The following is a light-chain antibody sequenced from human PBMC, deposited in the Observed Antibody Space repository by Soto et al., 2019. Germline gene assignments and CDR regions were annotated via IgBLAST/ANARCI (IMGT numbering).Light chain of an antibody. CDR3: LQDYNYTRT. J-gene: IGKJ1*01. CDR1: QGISNY. CDR2: AAS. V-gene: IGKV1-17*03. Sequence: DIQMTQSPSAMSASVGDIVTITCLASQGISNYLAWFQQKPGKVPKRLIYAASSLQSGVPSRFSGSGSGTDFNLTISRLQPEDFATYECLQDYNYTRTFGQGTKVDIK.